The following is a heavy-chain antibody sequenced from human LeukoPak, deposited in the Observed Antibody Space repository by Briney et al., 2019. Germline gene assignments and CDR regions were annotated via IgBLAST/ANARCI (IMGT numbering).Heavy chain of an antibody. V-gene: IGHV3-48*01. J-gene: IGHJ5*02. Sequence: PGGSLRLSCAASGFTFSSYSMNWVRQAPGKGLEWVSYISSSSSTIYYADSVKGRFTISRDNAKNSLYLQMNSLRAEDTAVYYCARGSPASPLGAWGQGTLVTVSS. D-gene: IGHD3-16*01. CDR2: ISSSSSTI. CDR1: GFTFSSYS. CDR3: ARGSPASPLGA.